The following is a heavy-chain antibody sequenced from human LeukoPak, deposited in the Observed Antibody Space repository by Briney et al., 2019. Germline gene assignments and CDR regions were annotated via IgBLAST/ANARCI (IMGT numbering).Heavy chain of an antibody. Sequence: PGGSLRLSCAASGFTFSSCWMNWVRQAPGKGLVWVSRIASDGSSTTYADSEKGRFSISRDNAKNTLYLQMNSLRVEDTAVYYCARGRPHGNDYWGQGTLVTVSS. CDR2: IASDGSST. CDR1: GFTFSSCW. J-gene: IGHJ4*02. V-gene: IGHV3-74*01. CDR3: ARGRPHGNDY. D-gene: IGHD4-23*01.